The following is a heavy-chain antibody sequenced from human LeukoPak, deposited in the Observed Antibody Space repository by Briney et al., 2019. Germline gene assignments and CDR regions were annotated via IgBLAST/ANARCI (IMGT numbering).Heavy chain of an antibody. D-gene: IGHD3-22*01. CDR2: INPNSGGT. CDR3: ARAPMIIVVFPPRLDY. V-gene: IGHV1-2*02. CDR1: GYTFTGYY. J-gene: IGHJ4*02. Sequence: ASVKVSCKTSGYTFTGYYMHWVRQAPGQGLEWMGWINPNSGGTNYAQKFQDRVTMTGDTSISTAYMELSRLTSDDTAVYYCARAPMIIVVFPPRLDYWGQGTLVTVSS.